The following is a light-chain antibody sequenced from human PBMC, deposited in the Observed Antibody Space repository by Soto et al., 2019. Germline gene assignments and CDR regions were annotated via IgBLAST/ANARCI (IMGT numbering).Light chain of an antibody. CDR1: QSVSSTY. CDR2: GAS. V-gene: IGKV3-20*01. CDR3: QQYGNSPLVT. J-gene: IGKJ5*01. Sequence: EIVLTQSPGTLSVSPGEGATLSCRASQSVSSTYLAWYQQKPGQAPRLLIYGASSRATGIPDRFSGSGSGTDFTLTISRLEPEDFAVYYCQQYGNSPLVTFGQGTRLEIK.